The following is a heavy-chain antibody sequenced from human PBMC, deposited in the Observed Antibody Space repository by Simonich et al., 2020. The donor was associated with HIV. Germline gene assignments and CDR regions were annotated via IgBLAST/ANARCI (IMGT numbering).Heavy chain of an antibody. J-gene: IGHJ2*01. CDR3: ALGWGSVWYFDL. CDR2: INQDGSEK. D-gene: IGHD7-27*01. CDR1: GFTFSNHW. Sequence: EVQLLESGGDLVQPGGSLRLSCAASGFTFSNHWMTWVRQSPGKGLEWVAYINQDGSEKNYVDSLKGRFTISRDNAKNSLSLQMNSLRDEDTALYYCALGWGSVWYFDLWGRATLVTVSS. V-gene: IGHV3-7*01.